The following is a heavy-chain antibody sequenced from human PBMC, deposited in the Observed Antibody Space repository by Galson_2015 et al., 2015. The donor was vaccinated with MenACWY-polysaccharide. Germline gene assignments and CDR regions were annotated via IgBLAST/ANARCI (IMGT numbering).Heavy chain of an antibody. V-gene: IGHV4-39*01. J-gene: IGHJ4*02. CDR2: IYYSGST. CDR1: GGSISSSSYY. D-gene: IGHD2-15*01. CDR3: ASTPYCSGGSCYSPDDY. Sequence: SETLSLTCTVSGGSISSSSYYWGWIRQPPGKGLEWIGSIYYSGSTYYNPSLKSRVTISVDTSKNQFSLKLSSVTAADTAVYYCASTPYCSGGSCYSPDDYWGQGTLVTVSS.